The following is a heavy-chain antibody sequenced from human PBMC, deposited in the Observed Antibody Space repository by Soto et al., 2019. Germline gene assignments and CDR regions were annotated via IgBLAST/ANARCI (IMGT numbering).Heavy chain of an antibody. CDR2: ISYDGSNK. J-gene: IGHJ6*02. CDR3: ARGGSGWYKDGMDV. CDR1: GFTFSSYA. V-gene: IGHV3-30-3*01. D-gene: IGHD6-19*01. Sequence: QVQLVESGGGVVQPGRSLRLSCAASGFTFSSYAMHWVRQAPGKGLECVAVISYDGSNKYYADSVKGRFTISRDNSKNTLYLQMNSLRAEDTAVYYCARGGSGWYKDGMDVWGQGTTVTVSS.